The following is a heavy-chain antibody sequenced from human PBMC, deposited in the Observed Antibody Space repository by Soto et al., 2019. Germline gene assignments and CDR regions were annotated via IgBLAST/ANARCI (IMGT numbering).Heavy chain of an antibody. D-gene: IGHD6-13*01. Sequence: SETLSLTCAVSGGSISSRGYSWSWIRQSPGKGLEWIGYIHYSGSTNYNPSLKSRVTISVDTSKNQLSLKLSSVTAADTAVYYCARGSAAGTKSPFDYWGQGTLVTVSS. CDR2: IHYSGST. V-gene: IGHV4-61*08. CDR1: GGSISSRGYS. CDR3: ARGSAAGTKSPFDY. J-gene: IGHJ4*02.